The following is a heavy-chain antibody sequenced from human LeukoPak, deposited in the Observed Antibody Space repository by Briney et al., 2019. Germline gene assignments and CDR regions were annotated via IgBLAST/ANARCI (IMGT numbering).Heavy chain of an antibody. CDR1: GFTFSDHY. V-gene: IGHV3-11*01. D-gene: IGHD3-16*02. CDR2: ITSSGSIV. CDR3: ARDGRGSYRFDY. Sequence: GGSLRLSCVASGFTFSDHYMSWIRQAPGKGLEWVSYITSSGSIVYYADSVKGRFTFSRDNAKNSLYLQMNSLRAEDTAVYYCARDGRGSYRFDYWGQGTLVTVSS. J-gene: IGHJ4*02.